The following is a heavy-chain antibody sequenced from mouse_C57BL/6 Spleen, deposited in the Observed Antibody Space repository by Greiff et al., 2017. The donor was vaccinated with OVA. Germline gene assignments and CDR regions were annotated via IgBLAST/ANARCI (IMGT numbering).Heavy chain of an antibody. CDR3: ARSGIYGNSHYFDY. CDR1: GYTFTSYW. V-gene: IGHV1-64*01. Sequence: QVQLQQPGAELVKPGASVKLSCKASGYTFTSYWMHWVKQRPGQGLEWIGMIHPNSGSTNYNEKFKSKATLTVDKSSSTAYMQLSSLTSEDSAVYYCARSGIYGNSHYFDYWGQGTTLTVSS. CDR2: IHPNSGST. D-gene: IGHD2-1*01. J-gene: IGHJ2*01.